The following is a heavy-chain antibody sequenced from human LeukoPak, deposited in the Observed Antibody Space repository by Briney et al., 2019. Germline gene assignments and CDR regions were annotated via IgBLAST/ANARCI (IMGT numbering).Heavy chain of an antibody. D-gene: IGHD6-13*01. CDR1: GFTFSSYA. V-gene: IGHV3-23*01. Sequence: GGSLRLSCAASGFTFSSYAMSWGRKAPGKGLEWVSAISGSGGSTYYADSVKGRFTISRDNSKNTLYLQMNSLRAEDSAVYYCARRRYSSSWYFDYWGQGTLVTVSS. CDR2: ISGSGGST. J-gene: IGHJ4*02. CDR3: ARRRYSSSWYFDY.